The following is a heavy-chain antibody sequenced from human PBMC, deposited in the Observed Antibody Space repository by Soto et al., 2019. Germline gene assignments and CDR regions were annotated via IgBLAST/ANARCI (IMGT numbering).Heavy chain of an antibody. CDR3: ARDNYGGTLDF. V-gene: IGHV4-31*03. J-gene: IGHJ4*02. Sequence: PSETLSLTCTVSGGSISSGGYYWSWIRQHPGKGLEWIGYIYYSGSTYYNPSLKSRVTISLDTAKNQFSLKLTSVTAADTAIYYCARDNYGGTLDFWGPGTLVTVSS. CDR1: GGSISSGGYY. CDR2: IYYSGST. D-gene: IGHD4-17*01.